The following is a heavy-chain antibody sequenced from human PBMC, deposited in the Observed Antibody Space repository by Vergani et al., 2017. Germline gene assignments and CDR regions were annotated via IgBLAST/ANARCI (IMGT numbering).Heavy chain of an antibody. J-gene: IGHJ6*02. Sequence: QVQLQESGPGLVKPSETLSLTCTVSGGSISSYYWSWIRQPPGTGLEWIGYIYYSGSTNYNPSLKSRFTISVDTSKNQFSLKLSSVTAADTAVYYCARGDLGDYAPGYYYYYGMDVWGQGP. CDR2: IYYSGST. CDR3: ARGDLGDYAPGYYYYYGMDV. CDR1: GGSISSYY. D-gene: IGHD4-17*01. V-gene: IGHV4-59*01.